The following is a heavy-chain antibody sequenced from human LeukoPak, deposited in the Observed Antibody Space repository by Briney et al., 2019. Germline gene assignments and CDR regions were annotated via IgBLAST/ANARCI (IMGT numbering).Heavy chain of an antibody. CDR2: IRSKANGYTT. V-gene: IGHV3-73*01. J-gene: IGHJ3*02. CDR3: TRLAGGDAFDI. CDR1: GFTFSGSA. D-gene: IGHD2-15*01. Sequence: GGSLRLSCAASGFTFSGSAMHWVRQASGKGLEWVGRIRSKANGYTTAYGASVRGRFTISRDDSQRATYVQMNSLKIEDTAVYYCTRLAGGDAFDIWGPGTMVTVSS.